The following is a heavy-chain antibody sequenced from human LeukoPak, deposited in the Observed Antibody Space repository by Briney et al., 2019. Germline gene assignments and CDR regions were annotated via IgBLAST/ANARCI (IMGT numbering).Heavy chain of an antibody. Sequence: PSETLSLTCTVSGGSISTYYWSWIRQPPGKGLEWIGYIHYSGITNYNPSLKSRVTILVDTSKNQFPLKLSSVAAADTAVYYCARHISYGGDSAFGYWGQGTLVTVSS. D-gene: IGHD2-21*02. V-gene: IGHV4-59*08. CDR1: GGSISTYY. CDR2: IHYSGIT. CDR3: ARHISYGGDSAFGY. J-gene: IGHJ4*02.